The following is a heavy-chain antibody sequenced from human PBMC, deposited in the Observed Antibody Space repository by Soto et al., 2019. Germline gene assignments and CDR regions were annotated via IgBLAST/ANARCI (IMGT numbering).Heavy chain of an antibody. V-gene: IGHV3-30*18. Sequence: QVQLVESGGGVVQPGRSLRLSCVASGFTFSSYGMHWVRQAPGKGLEWVAVISYDGSNKYYADSVKGRLTIFRDNSKNTLYLQMNSLRAEDTAVYYCAKGPIVVVPAEYFQHWGQGTLVTVSS. D-gene: IGHD2-21*02. CDR2: ISYDGSNK. CDR1: GFTFSSYG. CDR3: AKGPIVVVPAEYFQH. J-gene: IGHJ1*01.